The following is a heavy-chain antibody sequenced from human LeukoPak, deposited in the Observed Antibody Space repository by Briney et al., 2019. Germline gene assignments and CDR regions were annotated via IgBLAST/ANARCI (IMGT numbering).Heavy chain of an antibody. CDR1: GGSISSGGYS. V-gene: IGHV4-30-2*01. CDR3: AREATLTSRCFDY. J-gene: IGHJ4*02. D-gene: IGHD4-17*01. CDR2: IYHSGST. Sequence: SQTLSLTCAVSGGSISSGGYSWSAIRQPPGKGLEWIGYIYHSGSTYYNPSLKSRVTISVDRSKNQFSLKLSSVTAADTAVYYCAREATLTSRCFDYWGQGTLVTVSS.